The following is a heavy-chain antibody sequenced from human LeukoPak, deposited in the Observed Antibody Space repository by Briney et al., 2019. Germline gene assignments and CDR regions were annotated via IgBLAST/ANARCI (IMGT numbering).Heavy chain of an antibody. CDR2: IYYSGST. CDR1: GGSISSYY. CDR3: ARGERQWLGFDY. D-gene: IGHD6-19*01. V-gene: IGHV4-59*01. J-gene: IGHJ4*02. Sequence: SETLSLTCTVSGGSISSYYWSWIRQPPGKGLEWIGYIYYSGSTNYNPSLKSRVTISVDTSKNQFSLKLSSVTAADTAVYYCARGERQWLGFDYWGQGTLVTVSS.